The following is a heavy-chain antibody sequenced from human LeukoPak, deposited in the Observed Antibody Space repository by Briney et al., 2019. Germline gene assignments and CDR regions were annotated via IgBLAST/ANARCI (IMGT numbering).Heavy chain of an antibody. CDR2: ISSSSSTI. CDR1: GFAFKTYS. CDR3: ARDGRPLDY. V-gene: IGHV3-48*02. Sequence: GGSLRLSCAASGFAFKTYSMNWVRQTPGKGLEWISFISSSSSTIYYADSVKGRFTISRDNAKDSLFLQMKSLRDEDTAVYYCARDGRPLDYWGQGTLVTVSS. J-gene: IGHJ4*02.